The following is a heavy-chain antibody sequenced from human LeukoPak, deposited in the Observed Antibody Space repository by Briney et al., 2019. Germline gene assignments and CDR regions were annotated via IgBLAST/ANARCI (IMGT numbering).Heavy chain of an antibody. D-gene: IGHD6-19*01. Sequence: SETLSLTCTVSGASISSGSYYWSWIRQPAGKGLEWIGRVNTSGSTNYNPSLKSRVNISLDTPKNQFSLKLISVTAADTAVYFCARLQWLSTPFFDYWGQGTLVTVSS. CDR2: VNTSGST. J-gene: IGHJ4*02. V-gene: IGHV4-61*02. CDR1: GASISSGSYY. CDR3: ARLQWLSTPFFDY.